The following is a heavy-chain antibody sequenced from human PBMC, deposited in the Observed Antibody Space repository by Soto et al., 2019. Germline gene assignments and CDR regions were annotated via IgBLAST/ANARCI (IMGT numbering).Heavy chain of an antibody. CDR1: GFTVSNTY. CDR2: IYTAGGT. V-gene: IGHV3-53*02. J-gene: IGHJ5*02. CDR3: ARALPVATGGFDP. D-gene: IGHD5-12*01. Sequence: EVQLVETGGGLIQPGGSLRLSCAASGFTVSNTYMTWVRQPPGKGLECVSVIYTAGGTNYADSVKGRFIISRDNSKNTLYLQMNSLRAEDTAVYYCARALPVATGGFDPWGQGTRVTVSS.